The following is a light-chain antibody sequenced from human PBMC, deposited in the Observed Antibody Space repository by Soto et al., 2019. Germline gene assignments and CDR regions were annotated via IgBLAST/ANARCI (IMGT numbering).Light chain of an antibody. CDR2: RNN. CDR1: SSNIGGNY. V-gene: IGLV1-47*01. CDR3: AVWDGSLSGHV. J-gene: IGLJ1*01. Sequence: QPVLTQPPSASGTPGQRVTISCSGSSSNIGGNYVYCYQQLPGTAPKLLIYRNNQRPSGVPDRFSDSKSGTSASLAISGLRSDDEADYYCAVWDGSLSGHVFLTGTKVTXL.